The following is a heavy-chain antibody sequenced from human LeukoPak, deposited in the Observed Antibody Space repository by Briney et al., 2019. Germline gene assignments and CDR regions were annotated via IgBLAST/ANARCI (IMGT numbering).Heavy chain of an antibody. CDR3: AKGEDFVIVPAYFAY. J-gene: IGHJ4*02. CDR2: ISGSDGST. CDR1: GFTVSSNY. D-gene: IGHD2-2*01. Sequence: GGSLRLSCAASGFTVSSNYMSWVRQPPGKGLEWVSAISGSDGSTYYADSVKGRFTISRDNSKNTLYLQMNSLRAEDTAVYHCAKGEDFVIVPAYFAYWGQGTLVTVSS. V-gene: IGHV3-23*01.